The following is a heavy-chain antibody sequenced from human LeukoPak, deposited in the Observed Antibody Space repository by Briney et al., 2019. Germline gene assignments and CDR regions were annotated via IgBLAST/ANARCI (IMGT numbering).Heavy chain of an antibody. J-gene: IGHJ4*02. D-gene: IGHD6-13*01. CDR2: INHSGST. CDR3: ARGGYVPYYFDY. V-gene: IGHV4-34*01. Sequence: SETLSLTCAVYGGSFSGYYWSWIRQPPGKGLEWIGEINHSGSTNYNPSLKSRVTISVDTSKNQFSLKLSSVTAADTAVYYCARGGYVPYYFDYWGQGTLVTVSS. CDR1: GGSFSGYY.